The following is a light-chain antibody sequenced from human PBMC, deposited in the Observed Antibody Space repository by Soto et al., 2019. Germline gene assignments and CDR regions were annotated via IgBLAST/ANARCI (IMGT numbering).Light chain of an antibody. CDR2: GAS. CDR3: QQYGDSPET. CDR1: QTGSDNY. V-gene: IGKV3-20*01. J-gene: IGKJ1*01. Sequence: DILLTHSPDTLSFSPGERATLSCMAVQTGSDNYLAWYQQKPGQAPRLLIFGASNRATGIPDRFSGSGSGTEFTLTISRLKPEDFAVYYCQQYGDSPETLGQGTKVDI.